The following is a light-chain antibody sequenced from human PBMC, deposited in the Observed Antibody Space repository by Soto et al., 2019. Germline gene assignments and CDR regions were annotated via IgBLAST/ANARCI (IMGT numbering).Light chain of an antibody. V-gene: IGKV3-15*01. CDR3: QQYNSWPRT. Sequence: ETVMTQSPATLSVSPGERATLSCRASQSISGNLAWYQQKPGQAPRLLIYGASTRATDIPGRFSGSGSGTEFTLTISSLQSEDFAVSYCQQYNSWPRTFGQGTKVEIK. CDR2: GAS. CDR1: QSISGN. J-gene: IGKJ1*01.